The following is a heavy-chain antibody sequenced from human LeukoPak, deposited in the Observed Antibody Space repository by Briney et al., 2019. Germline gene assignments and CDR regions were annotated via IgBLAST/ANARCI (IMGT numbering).Heavy chain of an antibody. Sequence: GGSLRLSCAASGFTFSSYAMNWVRQAPGKGLEWVSSLHGNGDETHYADSVKGRFTISRDNSKATLYLQMNSLRADDTALYYCAAKRMAGTGYYFESWGQGTLVTVSS. D-gene: IGHD6-19*01. CDR3: AAKRMAGTGYYFES. V-gene: IGHV3-23*01. CDR1: GFTFSSYA. CDR2: LHGNGDET. J-gene: IGHJ4*02.